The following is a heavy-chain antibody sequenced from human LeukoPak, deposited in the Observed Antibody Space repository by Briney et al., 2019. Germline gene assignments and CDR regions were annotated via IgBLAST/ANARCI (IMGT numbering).Heavy chain of an antibody. D-gene: IGHD3-3*01. Sequence: SETLSLTCTVSGGSISSYYWSWIRQPPGKGLEWIGYIYYSGSTNYNPSLKSRVTISLDTSKNQFSLKLSSVTAADTAVYYCAREGGEWLFPYFDYWGQGTLVTVSS. J-gene: IGHJ4*02. CDR3: AREGGEWLFPYFDY. CDR2: IYYSGST. V-gene: IGHV4-59*01. CDR1: GGSISSYY.